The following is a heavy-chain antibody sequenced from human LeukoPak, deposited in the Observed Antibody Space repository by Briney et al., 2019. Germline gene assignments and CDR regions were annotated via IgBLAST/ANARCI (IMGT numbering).Heavy chain of an antibody. CDR3: AKDILTRIAVAGDWYFDL. CDR2: ISWNSGSI. D-gene: IGHD6-19*01. Sequence: GGSLRLSCAASGFTFDDYAMHWVRQAPGKGLEWVSGISWNSGSIGYADSVKGRFTISRDNAKNSLYLQMNSLRAEDTALYYCAKDILTRIAVAGDWYFDLWGRCTLVTVSS. CDR1: GFTFDDYA. J-gene: IGHJ2*01. V-gene: IGHV3-9*01.